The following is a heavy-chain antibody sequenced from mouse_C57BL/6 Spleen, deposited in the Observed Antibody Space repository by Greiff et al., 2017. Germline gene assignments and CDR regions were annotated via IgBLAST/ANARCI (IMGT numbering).Heavy chain of an antibody. V-gene: IGHV1-72*01. CDR3: ARRGTTVGDYYAMDY. Sequence: QVQLKESGAELVRPGASVTLSCKASGYTFTDYEMHWVKQRPGRGLEWIGRIDPNSGGTKYNEKFKSKATLTVDKPSSTAYMQLSSLTSEDSAVYYCARRGTTVGDYYAMDYWGQGTSVTVSS. D-gene: IGHD1-1*01. CDR1: GYTFTDYE. J-gene: IGHJ4*01. CDR2: IDPNSGGT.